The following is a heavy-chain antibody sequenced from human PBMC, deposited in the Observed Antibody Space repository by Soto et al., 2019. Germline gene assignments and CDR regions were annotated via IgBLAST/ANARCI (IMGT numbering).Heavy chain of an antibody. Sequence: SGPTLVNPTQTLTLTCTFSGFSLSTPGVGVAWIRQPPGKALECLALIYWDDDKRYSPSLKSRLSITKDTSKDQVILALTNMAPVDTATYYCALLLSSTSSLAELFLQWGQGARVTGSS. D-gene: IGHD2-2*01. J-gene: IGHJ1*01. CDR1: GFSLSTPGVG. CDR3: ALLLSSTSSLAELFLQ. CDR2: IYWDDDK. V-gene: IGHV2-5*02.